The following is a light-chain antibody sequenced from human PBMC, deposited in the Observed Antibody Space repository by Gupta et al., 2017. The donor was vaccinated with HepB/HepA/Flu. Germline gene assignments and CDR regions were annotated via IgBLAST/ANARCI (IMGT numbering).Light chain of an antibody. CDR1: NIVSKS. CDR2: DDS. J-gene: IGLJ1*01. CDR3: LVWHNDGGRDV. V-gene: IGLV3-21*02. Sequence: SYVLTQQPSVSVAPGQTARITCGGDNIVSKSVHWYQQKPGQAPVLVVFDDSDRPSGIPERFSGSTSGNAATLRISRVEAGDEADDYGLVWHNDGGRDVFGTGTKVTVL.